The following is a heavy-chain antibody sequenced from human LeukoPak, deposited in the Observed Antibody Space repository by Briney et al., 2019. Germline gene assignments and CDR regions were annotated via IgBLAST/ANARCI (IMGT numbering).Heavy chain of an antibody. D-gene: IGHD4-23*01. V-gene: IGHV3-23*01. CDR2: ISGSGGST. Sequence: GGSLRLSCAASGFTFSSYAMSWVRQAPGKGLEWVSAISGSGGSTYYADSVKGRFTISRDYSKNTLYLQMNSLRAEDTAVYYCAKVGETYGGNPWYYYYGMDVWGQGTTVTVSS. J-gene: IGHJ6*02. CDR3: AKVGETYGGNPWYYYYGMDV. CDR1: GFTFSSYA.